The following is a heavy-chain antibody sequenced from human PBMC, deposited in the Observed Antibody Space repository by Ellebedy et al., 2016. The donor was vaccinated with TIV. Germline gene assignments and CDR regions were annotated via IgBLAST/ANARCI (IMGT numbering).Heavy chain of an antibody. CDR3: ARAVAAAGTGGVYYYYYGMDV. CDR2: INPNSGGT. Sequence: ASVKVSCKASGYTFTGYYMHWVRQAPGQGLEWMGWINPNSGGTNYAQKFQGRVTMTRDTSISTVYMELSSLRSEDTAVYHCARAVAAAGTGGVYYYYYGMDVWGQGTTVTVSS. V-gene: IGHV1-2*02. D-gene: IGHD6-13*01. CDR1: GYTFTGYY. J-gene: IGHJ6*02.